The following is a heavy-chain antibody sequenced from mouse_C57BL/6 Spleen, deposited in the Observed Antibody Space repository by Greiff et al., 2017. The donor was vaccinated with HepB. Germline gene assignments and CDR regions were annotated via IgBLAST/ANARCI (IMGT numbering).Heavy chain of an antibody. CDR3: ARGGFLTTVVATDY. J-gene: IGHJ2*01. CDR1: GYTFTSYW. D-gene: IGHD1-1*01. CDR2: IDPSDSYT. Sequence: QVQLQQPGAELVKPGASVKLSCKASGYTFTSYWMQWVKQRPGQGLEWIGEIDPSDSYTNYNQKFKGKATLTVDTSSSTAYMQLSSLTSEDSAVYYCARGGFLTTVVATDYWGQGTTLTVSS. V-gene: IGHV1-50*01.